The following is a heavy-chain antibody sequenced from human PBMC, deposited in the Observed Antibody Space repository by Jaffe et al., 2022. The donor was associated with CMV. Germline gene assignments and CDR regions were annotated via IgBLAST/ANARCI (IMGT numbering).Heavy chain of an antibody. J-gene: IGHJ4*02. D-gene: IGHD3-16*02. Sequence: EVQLVESGGGLVQPGGSLRLSCAASGFTFSSYEMNWVRQAPGKGLEWVSYISSSGSTIYYADSVKGRFTISRDNAKNSLYLQMNSLRAEDTAVYYCARDRGYYDYVWGSYRDNDYWGQGTLVTVSS. CDR2: ISSSGSTI. CDR3: ARDRGYYDYVWGSYRDNDY. V-gene: IGHV3-48*03. CDR1: GFTFSSYE.